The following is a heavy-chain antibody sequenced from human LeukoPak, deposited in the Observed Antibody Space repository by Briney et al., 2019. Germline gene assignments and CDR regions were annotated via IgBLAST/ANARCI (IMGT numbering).Heavy chain of an antibody. J-gene: IGHJ5*02. CDR1: GGSFSGYY. D-gene: IGHD4-17*01. CDR3: ARALRSIRRFDP. CDR2: INHSGST. V-gene: IGHV4-34*01. Sequence: SETLSLTCAVYGGSFSGYYWSWIRQPPGKGLEWIGEINHSGSTNYNPSLKSRVTISVDTSKNQFSLKLSSVTAADTAVYYCARALRSIRRFDPWGQGTLVTVSS.